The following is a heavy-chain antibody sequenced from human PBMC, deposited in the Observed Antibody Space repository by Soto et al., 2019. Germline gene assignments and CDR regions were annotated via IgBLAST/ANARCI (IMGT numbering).Heavy chain of an antibody. CDR1: GGTFSSYA. CDR3: ARVASRLQQLVRGYYYYGMDV. D-gene: IGHD6-13*01. V-gene: IGHV1-69*01. Sequence: QVQLVQSGAEVKKPGSSVKVSCKASGGTFSSYAISWVRQAPGQGLEWMGGIIPIFGTAHYAQKFQGRVTITADESTSRAYMELSSLRSEDTAVYYCARVASRLQQLVRGYYYYGMDVWGQGTTVTVSS. J-gene: IGHJ6*02. CDR2: IIPIFGTA.